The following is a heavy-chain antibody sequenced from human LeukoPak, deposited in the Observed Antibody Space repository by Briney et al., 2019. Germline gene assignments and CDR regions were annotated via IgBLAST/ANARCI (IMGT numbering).Heavy chain of an antibody. J-gene: IGHJ4*02. D-gene: IGHD5-12*01. CDR3: ARSKRDIVATIGY. CDR1: RFTFSDYE. V-gene: IGHV3-48*03. CDR2: ISSGGYTA. Sequence: GGSLTLSCAASRFTFSDYEMNWVRQPPGKGLEWLSYISSGGYTADYADSVKGRFTISRDNAKNSVYLQMHSLRAEDTGLYYCARSKRDIVATIGYWGQGTLVAVSS.